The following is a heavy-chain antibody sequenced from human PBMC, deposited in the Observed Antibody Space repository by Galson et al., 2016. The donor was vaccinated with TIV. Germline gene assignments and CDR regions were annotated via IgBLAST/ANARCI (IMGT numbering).Heavy chain of an antibody. D-gene: IGHD3-10*01. CDR1: GFTFSSYA. J-gene: IGHJ4*02. CDR3: AKWKLGVFDY. V-gene: IGHV3-23*01. Sequence: SLRLSCAASGFTFSSYAMTWVRQAPGRGLEWVSGISINGGASYYADPVKGRFTISRDNAKNTLYLQMNSLRAEDTAVYYCAKWKLGVFDYWGQGTLVTVSS. CDR2: ISINGGAS.